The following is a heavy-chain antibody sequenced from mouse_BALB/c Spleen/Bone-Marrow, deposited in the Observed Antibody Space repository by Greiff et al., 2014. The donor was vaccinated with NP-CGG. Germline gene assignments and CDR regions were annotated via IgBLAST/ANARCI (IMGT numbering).Heavy chain of an antibody. CDR1: GYTFTSYA. CDR2: INPYNDAT. CDR3: AREGVDYFDY. J-gene: IGHJ2*01. Sequence: EVQLQQSGPELVKPGASVKMSCKASGYTFTSYAIHWVKQKPGQGLEWIGYINPYNDATKFNERFKGKATLTSDKSSSTAYMVLSSLTSEDSAVYYCAREGVDYFDYWGQGTTLTVSS. V-gene: IGHV1-14*01.